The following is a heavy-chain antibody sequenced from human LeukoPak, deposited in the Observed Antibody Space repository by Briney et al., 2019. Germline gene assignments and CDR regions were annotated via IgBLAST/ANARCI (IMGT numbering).Heavy chain of an antibody. D-gene: IGHD3-10*01. CDR2: IYPGDSDT. CDR1: GYSFTSYW. J-gene: IGHJ2*01. CDR3: ARVPSIVRGVTGFDL. Sequence: GESLKISCKGSGYSFTSYWIGWVRQMPGKGLEWMGIIYPGDSDTRYSPSFQGQVTISADKSISTAYLQWSSLKASDTAMYYCARVPSIVRGVTGFDLWGRGTLVTVSS. V-gene: IGHV5-51*01.